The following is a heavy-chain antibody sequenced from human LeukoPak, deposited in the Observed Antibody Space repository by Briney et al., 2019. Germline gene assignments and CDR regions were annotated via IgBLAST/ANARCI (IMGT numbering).Heavy chain of an antibody. CDR1: GGSISSNHYY. D-gene: IGHD2-2*02. J-gene: IGHJ4*02. V-gene: IGHV4-39*07. Sequence: PSETLSLTCSVSGGSISSNHYYWGWIRQPPGKGLEWIGSIYYSESTYYNPSLKSRVTISVDTSKNQFSLKLSSVTAADTAIYYCARPNHKDHCSGTNCYRYFDYWGQGTLVTVSS. CDR2: IYYSEST. CDR3: ARPNHKDHCSGTNCYRYFDY.